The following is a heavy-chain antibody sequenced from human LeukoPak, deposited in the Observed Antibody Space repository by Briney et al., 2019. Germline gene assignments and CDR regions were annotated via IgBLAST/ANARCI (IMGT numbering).Heavy chain of an antibody. CDR2: IYYSGST. J-gene: IGHJ4*02. CDR3: ARLEWELQGYFDY. Sequence: SGTLSLTCTVSGGSISSYYWSWIRKPPGKGLEWIGYIYYSGSTNYNPSLKSRVTISVDTSKNQFSLKLSSVTAADTAVYYCARLEWELQGYFDYWGQGTLVTVSS. V-gene: IGHV4-59*08. CDR1: GGSISSYY. D-gene: IGHD1-26*01.